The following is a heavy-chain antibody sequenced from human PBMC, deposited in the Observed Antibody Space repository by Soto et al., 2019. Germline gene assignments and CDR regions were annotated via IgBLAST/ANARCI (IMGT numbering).Heavy chain of an antibody. CDR2: INHSGST. J-gene: IGHJ4*02. CDR1: GGSFIGYY. V-gene: IGHV4-34*01. CDR3: ARERPFYGDYGKYFDY. D-gene: IGHD4-17*01. Sequence: SETLSLACAFYGGSFIGYYWSWIRQPPGKGLEWIGEINHSGSTNYNPPLKSRVTISVDTSKNQFSLKLSSVTAADTAVYYCARERPFYGDYGKYFDYWGQGTLVTVSS.